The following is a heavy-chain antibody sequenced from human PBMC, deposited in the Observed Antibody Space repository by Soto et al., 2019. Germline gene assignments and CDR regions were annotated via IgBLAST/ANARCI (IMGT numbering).Heavy chain of an antibody. CDR2: IYYSGST. CDR3: ARLEGYWYFDI. J-gene: IGHJ2*01. D-gene: IGHD1-1*01. Sequence: SETLSLTCTVSGGSVSSGSYYWSWIRQPPGKGLECVGYIYYSGSTNYNPSLKSRVTTSVDTSKNQFSLKLSSVTAADTAVYYCARLEGYWYFDIWGRGTLVTVSS. CDR1: GGSVSSGSYY. V-gene: IGHV4-61*01.